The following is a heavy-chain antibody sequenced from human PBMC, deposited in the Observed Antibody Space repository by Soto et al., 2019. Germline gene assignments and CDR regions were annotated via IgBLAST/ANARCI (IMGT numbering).Heavy chain of an antibody. CDR3: ATSYYYGSGTPPDYYYYMDV. CDR2: IIPILGIA. CDR1: GCTFRSYP. Sequence: SVKVSCKASGCTFRSYPISWVRQAPGQGLEWMGRIIPILGIANYAQKFQGRVTITADKSTSTAYMELSSLRSEDTAVYYCATSYYYGSGTPPDYYYYMDVWGKGTTVTVSS. V-gene: IGHV1-69*02. D-gene: IGHD3-10*01. J-gene: IGHJ6*03.